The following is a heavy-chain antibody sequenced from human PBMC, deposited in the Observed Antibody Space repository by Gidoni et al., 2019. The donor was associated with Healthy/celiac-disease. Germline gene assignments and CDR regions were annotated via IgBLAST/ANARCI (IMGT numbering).Heavy chain of an antibody. CDR3: VLTAYYGDYWEWFDP. V-gene: IGHV3-30*02. CDR2: IRYDGSNK. J-gene: IGHJ5*02. CDR1: GFTFSSYG. D-gene: IGHD4-17*01. Sequence: QVQLVESGGGVVQPGGSLRLSCAASGFTFSSYGMHWVRQAPGKGLEWVAFIRYDGSNKYYADSVKGRFTISRDNSKNTLYLQMNSLRAEDTAVYYCVLTAYYGDYWEWFDPWGQGTLVTVSS.